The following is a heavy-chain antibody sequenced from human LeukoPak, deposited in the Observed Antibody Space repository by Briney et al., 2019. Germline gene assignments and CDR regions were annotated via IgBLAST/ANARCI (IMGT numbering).Heavy chain of an antibody. D-gene: IGHD5-18*01. J-gene: IGHJ4*02. CDR2: IYYSGST. Sequence: SETLSLTCTVSGVSISSYYWSWIRQPPGKGLEWIGYIYYSGSTNYSPSLKSRVTISVDTSKNQFSLKLSSVTAADTAVYYCARGGYPYYFDYWGQGTLVTVSS. CDR3: ARGGYPYYFDY. V-gene: IGHV4-59*01. CDR1: GVSISSYY.